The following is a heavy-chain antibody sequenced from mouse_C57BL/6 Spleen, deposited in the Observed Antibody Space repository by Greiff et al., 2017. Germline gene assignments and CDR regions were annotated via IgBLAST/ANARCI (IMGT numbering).Heavy chain of an antibody. Sequence: QVQLQQPGAELVMPGASVKLSCKASGYTFTSYWMHWVKQRPGQGLEWIGEIDPSDSYTNYNQKFKGKSTLTVDKSSSTAYIQLSSLTSEDSAVYYCARKNYGSSSWFAYWGQGTLVTVSA. CDR1: GYTFTSYW. CDR2: IDPSDSYT. CDR3: ARKNYGSSSWFAY. J-gene: IGHJ3*01. V-gene: IGHV1-69*01. D-gene: IGHD1-1*01.